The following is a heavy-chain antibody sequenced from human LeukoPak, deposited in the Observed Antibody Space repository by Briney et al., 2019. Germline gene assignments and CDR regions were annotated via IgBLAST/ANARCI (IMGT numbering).Heavy chain of an antibody. CDR1: GLTFSSYA. Sequence: GGSLRLSCAASGLTFSSYAMSWVRQAPGKGLEWVSAISGSGGSTYYADSVKGRFTISRDNSKNTLYLQMNSLRAEDTAVYYCAKDDDSSGYYYCWGQGTLVTVSS. V-gene: IGHV3-23*01. J-gene: IGHJ4*02. CDR3: AKDDDSSGYYYC. D-gene: IGHD3-22*01. CDR2: ISGSGGST.